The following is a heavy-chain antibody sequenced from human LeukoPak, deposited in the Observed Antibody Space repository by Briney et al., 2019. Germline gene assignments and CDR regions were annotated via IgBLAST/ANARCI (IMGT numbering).Heavy chain of an antibody. Sequence: GDPLTLLCAPWGLTFSCNYMRWLRQAPGKGVEWVSGIYRCCSTYYPDYVYGRFSISRDNSKNTLYLQMNSLRAEDTAVYYCARAGDRLSGRAVYFQHWGQGTLVTVSS. CDR2: IYRCCST. CDR3: ARAGDRLSGRAVYFQH. CDR1: GLTFSCNY. J-gene: IGHJ1*01. D-gene: IGHD1-14*01. V-gene: IGHV3-53*01.